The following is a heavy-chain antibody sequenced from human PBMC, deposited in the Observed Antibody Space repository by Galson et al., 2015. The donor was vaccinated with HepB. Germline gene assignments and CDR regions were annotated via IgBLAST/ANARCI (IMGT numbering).Heavy chain of an antibody. J-gene: IGHJ4*02. V-gene: IGHV3-11*01. CDR3: ARGKAPYGSGTRELDY. D-gene: IGHD3-10*01. Sequence: SLRLSCAASGFTFSDYYMSWIRQAPGKGLEWISYISSSANTIYYADSVKGRFTISRDSAKNSLYLQMNSLRADDTAVYYCARGKAPYGSGTRELDYWGQGTLVTVSS. CDR1: GFTFSDYY. CDR2: ISSSANTI.